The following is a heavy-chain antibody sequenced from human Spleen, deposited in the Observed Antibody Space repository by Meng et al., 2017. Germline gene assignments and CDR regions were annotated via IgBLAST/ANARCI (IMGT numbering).Heavy chain of an antibody. V-gene: IGHV4-39*07. Sequence: SETLSLTCTVSGDSISNSAYYWGWIRQPPGKGLEWIGSVYYSGNTYYNPSLKSRVTISVDTSKNRFSLKLSSVTAADTAVYYCARKYSGSFPFDIWGQGTMVTVSS. D-gene: IGHD1-26*01. CDR1: GDSISNSAYY. CDR2: VYYSGNT. J-gene: IGHJ3*02. CDR3: ARKYSGSFPFDI.